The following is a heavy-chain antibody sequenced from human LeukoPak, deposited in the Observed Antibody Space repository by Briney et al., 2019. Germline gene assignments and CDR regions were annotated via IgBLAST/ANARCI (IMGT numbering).Heavy chain of an antibody. CDR3: ARHLGDCSGGSCYSLAWFDP. D-gene: IGHD2-15*01. J-gene: IGHJ5*02. CDR1: GGSISRYY. CDR2: IYYTGST. Sequence: KASETLSLTCTLSGGSISRYYWSWIRQTPRKGLEWIGYIYYTGSTNYTPSLKCRVTISVDTSTHQFSLKLTSVTAADTAVYYCARHLGDCSGGSCYSLAWFDPWGEGTPVTVSS. V-gene: IGHV4-59*08.